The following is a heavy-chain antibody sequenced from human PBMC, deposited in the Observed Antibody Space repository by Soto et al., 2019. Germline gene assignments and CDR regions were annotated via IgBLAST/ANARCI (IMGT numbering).Heavy chain of an antibody. CDR2: INPSGGST. D-gene: IGHD3-10*01. CDR1: GYTLTSYY. Sequence: ASVKVSCKASGYTLTSYYMHWVRQAPGQGLEWMGIINPSGGSTSYAQKFQGRVTMTRDTSTSTVYMELSSLRSEDTAVYYCARGDMVRGVIIIVSNWFDPWGQGTLVTVSS. J-gene: IGHJ5*02. V-gene: IGHV1-46*01. CDR3: ARGDMVRGVIIIVSNWFDP.